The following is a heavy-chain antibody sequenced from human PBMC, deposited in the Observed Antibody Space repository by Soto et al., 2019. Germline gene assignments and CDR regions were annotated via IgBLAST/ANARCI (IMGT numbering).Heavy chain of an antibody. V-gene: IGHV3-48*03. J-gene: IGHJ4*02. Sequence: EVQLVESGGGLIQPGGSLRLSCVASGFTFSTYEMTWVRQAPGKGLEWISYITGSGTTIYYADSVKGRFTISRDNAKNSLHLQMNSLRVEDTAIYYCVRRYCSSTSCTFDYWGQGTLVTVSS. D-gene: IGHD2-2*01. CDR1: GFTFSTYE. CDR2: ITGSGTTI. CDR3: VRRYCSSTSCTFDY.